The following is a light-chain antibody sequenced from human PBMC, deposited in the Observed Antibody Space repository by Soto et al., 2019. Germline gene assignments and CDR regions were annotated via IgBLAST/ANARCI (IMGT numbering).Light chain of an antibody. Sequence: DIQMPQSPSSLSASVGDRVTITCRASQSISNYLNWYQQKPGKAPKLLIYAASNLQSGVPSRFSGSGSGTDFTLTISSLQPDDFAAYYCQQSYSTPHTFGPG. CDR1: QSISNY. J-gene: IGKJ3*01. CDR2: AAS. V-gene: IGKV1-39*01. CDR3: QQSYSTPHT.